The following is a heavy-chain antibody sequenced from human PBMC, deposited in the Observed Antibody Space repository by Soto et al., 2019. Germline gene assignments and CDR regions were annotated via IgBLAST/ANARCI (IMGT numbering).Heavy chain of an antibody. CDR2: IYYSGST. V-gene: IGHV4-59*08. CDR3: ARRPYCSSTSCPDAFDI. CDR1: GGSISSYY. Sequence: PSETLSVTCTVSGGSISSYYWSWSRQPPGKGLEWIGYIYYSGSTNYNPSLKSRVTISVDTSKNQFSLKLSSVTAADTAVYYCARRPYCSSTSCPDAFDIWGQGTMVT. J-gene: IGHJ3*02. D-gene: IGHD2-2*01.